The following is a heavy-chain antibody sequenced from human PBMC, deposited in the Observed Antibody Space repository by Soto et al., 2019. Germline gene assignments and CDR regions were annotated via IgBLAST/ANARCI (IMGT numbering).Heavy chain of an antibody. D-gene: IGHD3-3*01. Sequence: QVQVVQSGAEVKKPGSSVKVSCKASGGTFSGYAISWVRQAPGQGLEWMGGIVPMFGTAKYAPKFQDRVTITADKSTNTANVELSSLRFEDTAVYYCARGRLEAYDFWSGIVSVDIWGQGTKVTVSS. V-gene: IGHV1-69*06. CDR1: GGTFSGYA. J-gene: IGHJ3*02. CDR3: ARGRLEAYDFWSGIVSVDI. CDR2: IVPMFGTA.